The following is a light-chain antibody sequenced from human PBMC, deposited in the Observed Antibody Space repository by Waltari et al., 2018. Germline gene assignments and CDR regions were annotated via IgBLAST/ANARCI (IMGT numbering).Light chain of an antibody. V-gene: IGLV2-23*01. J-gene: IGLJ3*02. CDR2: EGS. Sequence: QSALTQPASVSGSTGQSITIPCTGTSRDVGSSNLVSWYQQHPGKAPKLMIYEGSKRPSGVSNRFSGSKSGNTASLTISGLQAEDEADYYCCSYAGSSTWVFGGGTKLTVL. CDR3: CSYAGSSTWV. CDR1: SRDVGSSNL.